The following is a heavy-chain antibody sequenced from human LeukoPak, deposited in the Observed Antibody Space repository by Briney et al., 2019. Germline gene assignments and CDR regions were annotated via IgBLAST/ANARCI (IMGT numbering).Heavy chain of an antibody. CDR2: INPNSGGT. Sequence: ASVKVSCKASGYTFTGYYMHWVRQAPGQGLEWMGWINPNSGGTNYAQKFQGRVTMTRDTSISTVYMELSSLRSEDTAVYYCARDSYGSDYWGQGTLVTVSS. D-gene: IGHD3-16*01. V-gene: IGHV1-2*02. CDR1: GYTFTGYY. J-gene: IGHJ4*02. CDR3: ARDSYGSDY.